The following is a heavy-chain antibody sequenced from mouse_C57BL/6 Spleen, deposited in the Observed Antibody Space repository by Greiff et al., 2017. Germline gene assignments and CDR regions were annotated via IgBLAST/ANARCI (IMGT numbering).Heavy chain of an antibody. V-gene: IGHV1-82*01. J-gene: IGHJ3*01. CDR1: GYAFSSSW. Sequence: VQLQQSGPELVKPGASVKISCKASGYAFSSSWMNWVKQRPGKGLEWIGRIYPGDGDTNYNGKFKGKATLTADKSSSTAYMQLSSLTSEDSAVYFCARSFDYGWFAYWGQGTLVTVSA. CDR2: IYPGDGDT. CDR3: ARSFDYGWFAY. D-gene: IGHD2-4*01.